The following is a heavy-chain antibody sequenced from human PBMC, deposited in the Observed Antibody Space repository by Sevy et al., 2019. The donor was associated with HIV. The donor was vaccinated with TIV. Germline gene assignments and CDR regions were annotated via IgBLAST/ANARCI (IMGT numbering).Heavy chain of an antibody. CDR2: INPNSGGT. J-gene: IGHJ5*02. D-gene: IGHD2-2*02. Sequence: ASVKVSCKASGYTFTDNTIHWVRQAPGQGLEWMGWINPNSGGTKYAQKFQGRVTMTRDTSINTAYMDLSRLRSDDPAVYYCARDNPGIQVAIVGWFDLWGQGTLVTVSS. V-gene: IGHV1-2*02. CDR1: GYTFTDNT. CDR3: ARDNPGIQVAIVGWFDL.